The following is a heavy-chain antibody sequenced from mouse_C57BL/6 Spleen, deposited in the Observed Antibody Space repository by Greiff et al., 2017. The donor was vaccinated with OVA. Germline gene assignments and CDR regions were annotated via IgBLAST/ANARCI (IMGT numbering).Heavy chain of an antibody. CDR2: INYDGSST. CDR1: GFTFSDYY. Sequence: EVKVVESEGGLVQPGSSMKLSCTASGFTFSDYYMAWVRQVPEKGLEWVANINYDGSSTYYLDSLKSRFIISRDNAKNILYLQMSSLKSEDTATYYCARVDGYYHFDYWGQGTTLTVSS. J-gene: IGHJ2*01. CDR3: ARVDGYYHFDY. D-gene: IGHD2-3*01. V-gene: IGHV5-16*01.